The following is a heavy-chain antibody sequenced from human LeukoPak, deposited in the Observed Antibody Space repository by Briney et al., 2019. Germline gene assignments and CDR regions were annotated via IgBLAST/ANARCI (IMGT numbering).Heavy chain of an antibody. J-gene: IGHJ4*02. CDR3: ARGTPTRVPIPFDY. CDR2: SYHSGST. D-gene: IGHD2-15*01. Sequence: SGTLSLTCAVSGGSISSSNWWSGGRQPPGKGVEGIGESYHSGSTNYNPSLKRRVTISGEKTKNKFSLNLSSLTAADTAVYYCARGTPTRVPIPFDYWGQGTLVTVSS. V-gene: IGHV4-4*02. CDR1: GGSISSSNW.